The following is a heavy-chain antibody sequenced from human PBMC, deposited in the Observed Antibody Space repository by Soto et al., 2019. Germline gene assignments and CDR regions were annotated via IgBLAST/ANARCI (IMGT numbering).Heavy chain of an antibody. CDR2: INPRSGDT. V-gene: IGHV1-46*01. CDR1: GYTFTSDY. J-gene: IGHJ6*02. Sequence: QVQLVQSGAEVKKPGASVKVSCKTSGYTFTSDYMHWVRQAPGLGLEWMGMINPRSGDTTYTQQLQGRVTLTSDTYTSTVYMEMTRLRSGDTAVYYCAKGFVSGQLPNHYCYGMDVWGQGTTVTVSS. CDR3: AKGFVSGQLPNHYCYGMDV. D-gene: IGHD6-6*01.